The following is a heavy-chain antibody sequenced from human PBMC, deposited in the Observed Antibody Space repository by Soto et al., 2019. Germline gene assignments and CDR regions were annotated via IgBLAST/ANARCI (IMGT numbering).Heavy chain of an antibody. CDR3: ARESPMDHDAFDI. CDR1: EFTFRTYS. J-gene: IGHJ3*02. D-gene: IGHD3-10*01. CDR2: ISSSGSYI. V-gene: IGHV3-21*01. Sequence: GGSLRLSCAAPEFTFRTYSMNWVRQAPGKGLEWVSSISSSGSYIYSADSVKGRFTISRDNAKNSLYLQMNSLRAEDTAVYYCARESPMDHDAFDIWGQGTMVTV.